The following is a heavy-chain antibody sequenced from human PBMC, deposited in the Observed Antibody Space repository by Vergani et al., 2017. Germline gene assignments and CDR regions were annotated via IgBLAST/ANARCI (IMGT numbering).Heavy chain of an antibody. V-gene: IGHV3-23*01. CDR2: ISGSGGST. D-gene: IGHD1-14*01. CDR3: AESAWVFVTPTEPVDN. CDR1: GFTFSSYA. J-gene: IGHJ4*02. Sequence: EVQLLESGGGLVQPGGSLRLSCAASGFTFSSYAMNWVRQAPGKGLEWVAAISGSGGSTYYADSVKGRFTISRDNSKNTLYLQMNSLRAEDTAVDYCAESAWVFVTPTEPVDNWGQGTLVTVSS.